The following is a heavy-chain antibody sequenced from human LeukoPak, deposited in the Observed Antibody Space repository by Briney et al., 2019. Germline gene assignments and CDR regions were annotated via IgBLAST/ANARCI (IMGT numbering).Heavy chain of an antibody. V-gene: IGHV3-48*04. CDR2: ISISGQTT. D-gene: IGHD5/OR15-5a*01. CDR1: GFTFSSYS. CDR3: VRDRNGKSLHDAFDI. Sequence: GGSLRLSCAASGFTFSSYSMNWVRQAPGKGLEWVSHISISGQTTYYADSVQGRFTISRGNAKNSLYLHMNSLRPEDTALYYCVRDRNGKSLHDAFDIWGQGTMVTVSS. J-gene: IGHJ3*02.